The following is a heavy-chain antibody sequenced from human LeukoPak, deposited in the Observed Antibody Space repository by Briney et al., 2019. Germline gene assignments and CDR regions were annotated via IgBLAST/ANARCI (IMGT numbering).Heavy chain of an antibody. CDR1: GFSFSSNA. J-gene: IGHJ4*02. D-gene: IGHD3-16*02. CDR2: INHSGST. Sequence: PGGSLRLSCAASGFSFSSNAMHWVRQPPGKGLEWIGEINHSGSTNYNPSLKSRVTISVDTSKNQFPLKLSSVTAADTAVYYCARGKDDYVWGSYRQYYFDYWGQGTLVTVSS. CDR3: ARGKDDYVWGSYRQYYFDY. V-gene: IGHV4-34*01.